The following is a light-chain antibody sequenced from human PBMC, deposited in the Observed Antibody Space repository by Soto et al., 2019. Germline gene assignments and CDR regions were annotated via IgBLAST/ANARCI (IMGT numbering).Light chain of an antibody. CDR3: TSYRTTTTLLYV. Sequence: QSALTQPASVSGCPGQSISISCTGTSSDISGYNFVSWYQHHPGRAPKLMIYEVSNRPSGVSNRFSGSKSGDTASLTISGLQAEDEADYYCTSYRTTTTLLYVFGTGTKLTVL. CDR1: SSDISGYNF. J-gene: IGLJ1*01. CDR2: EVS. V-gene: IGLV2-14*01.